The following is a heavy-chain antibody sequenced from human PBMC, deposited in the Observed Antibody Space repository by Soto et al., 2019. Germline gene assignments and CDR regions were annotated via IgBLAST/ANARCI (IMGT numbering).Heavy chain of an antibody. D-gene: IGHD3-22*01. Sequence: GGSLRLSCAASRFKFSGYSMNWVRQAPVKGLEWVSSISPRSAYIHYADAVKGRFIISRDDGKNALILQMNSLRAEDTAVYYCATLIKTYYDDSSGYSQDYWGPGNLVTVFS. V-gene: IGHV3-21*01. CDR2: ISPRSAYI. CDR3: ATLIKTYYDDSSGYSQDY. J-gene: IGHJ4*02. CDR1: RFKFSGYS.